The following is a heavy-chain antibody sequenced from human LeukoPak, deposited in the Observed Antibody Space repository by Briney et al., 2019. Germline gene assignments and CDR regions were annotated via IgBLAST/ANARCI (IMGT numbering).Heavy chain of an antibody. Sequence: GGSLRLSCAASGFTFSSHAMHWVRQAPGKGLEWVAVISYDGSNKYYADSVKGRFTISRDNSKNTLYPQMNSLRAEDTAVYYCARDRKKTFGVVVISYYYYGMDVWGQGTTVTVSS. V-gene: IGHV3-30*04. CDR3: ARDRKKTFGVVVISYYYYGMDV. CDR1: GFTFSSHA. J-gene: IGHJ6*02. D-gene: IGHD3-3*01. CDR2: ISYDGSNK.